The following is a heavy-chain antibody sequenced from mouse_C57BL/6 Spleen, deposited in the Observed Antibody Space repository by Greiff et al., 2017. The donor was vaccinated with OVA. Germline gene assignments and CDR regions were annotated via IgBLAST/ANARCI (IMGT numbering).Heavy chain of an antibody. CDR3: ARNDYDDAMDY. J-gene: IGHJ4*01. CDR1: GFSLTSYA. CDR2: IWPGGGT. V-gene: IGHV2-9-1*01. Sequence: QVQLKESGPGLVAPSQSLSISCTVSGFSLTSYAISWVRQPPGQGLEWLGVIWPGGGTNYNSALKSRLSISKDNSKRQVFLKMSSLQTDDTARYYCARNDYDDAMDYWGQGTSVTASS. D-gene: IGHD2-4*01.